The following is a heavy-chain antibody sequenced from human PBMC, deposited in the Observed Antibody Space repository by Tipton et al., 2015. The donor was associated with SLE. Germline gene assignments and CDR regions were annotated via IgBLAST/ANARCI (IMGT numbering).Heavy chain of an antibody. V-gene: IGHV4-39*01. D-gene: IGHD1-7*01. CDR1: GCSISSSSYY. CDR3: ARHGNWNWDYFDY. J-gene: IGHJ4*02. Sequence: TLSLSCTVSGCSISSSSYYWGWIRQPPGKGLEWIGSIYYSGSTYYNPSLKSRVTISVDTSKNQFSLKLSSVTAADTAVYYCARHGNWNWDYFDYWGQGTLVTVSS. CDR2: IYYSGST.